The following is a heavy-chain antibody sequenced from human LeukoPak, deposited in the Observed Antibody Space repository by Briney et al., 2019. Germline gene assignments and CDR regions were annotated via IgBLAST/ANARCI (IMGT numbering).Heavy chain of an antibody. D-gene: IGHD4-17*01. J-gene: IGHJ6*03. CDR1: GYTFSSYA. CDR3: AKDRLRWLRGPDDYMDV. V-gene: IGHV3-21*04. Sequence: PGGSLRLSCAASGYTFSSYAMSWVRQAPGKGLEWVSGISGRDASSGSDASTDYADSVKGRFTISRDNPKNTVYLQMNSLRVEDTAVYYCAKDRLRWLRGPDDYMDVWGKGTTVTVS. CDR2: ISGRDASSGSDAST.